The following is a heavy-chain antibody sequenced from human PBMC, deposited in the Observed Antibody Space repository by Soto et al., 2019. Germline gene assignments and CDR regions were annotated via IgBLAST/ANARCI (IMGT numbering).Heavy chain of an antibody. D-gene: IGHD3-10*01. CDR2: IYYSGST. Sequence: SETQSLTSTVSGGSISSSSCYWGWIRQPPGKGLEWIGSIYYSGSTYYNPSLKSRVTISVDTSKNQFSLKLSSVTAADTAVYYCARQDTEGQPRGVIIGLFYWFDPWGQGTLVTVSS. CDR3: ARQDTEGQPRGVIIGLFYWFDP. CDR1: GGSISSSSCY. J-gene: IGHJ5*02. V-gene: IGHV4-39*01.